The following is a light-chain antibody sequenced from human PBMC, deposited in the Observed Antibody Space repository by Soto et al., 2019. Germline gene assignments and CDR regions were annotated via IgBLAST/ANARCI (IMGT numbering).Light chain of an antibody. CDR1: QSVSSY. J-gene: IGKJ1*01. V-gene: IGKV3-20*01. CDR2: GAS. Sequence: EIVLTQSPATMSLSPASRATPSGMASQSVSSYLAWYQQKPGQAPRLLIYGASSRATGIPDRCSGSGSGTDFTLTISRLEPEDFAVYFCYQYDSSPWTFGQGTKVEI. CDR3: YQYDSSPWT.